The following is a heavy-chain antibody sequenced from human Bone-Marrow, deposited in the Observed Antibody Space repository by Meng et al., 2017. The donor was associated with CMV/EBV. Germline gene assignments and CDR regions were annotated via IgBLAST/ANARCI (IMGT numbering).Heavy chain of an antibody. CDR2: INHSGST. Sequence: SETLSLTCAVYGGSFSGYYWSWIHQPPGKGLEWIGEINHSGSTNYNPSLKSRVTISVDTSKNQFSLKLSSVTAEDTAVYYCASTMIPSWGQGTLVTVSS. CDR3: ASTMIPS. D-gene: IGHD3-22*01. CDR1: GGSFSGYY. V-gene: IGHV4-34*01. J-gene: IGHJ5*02.